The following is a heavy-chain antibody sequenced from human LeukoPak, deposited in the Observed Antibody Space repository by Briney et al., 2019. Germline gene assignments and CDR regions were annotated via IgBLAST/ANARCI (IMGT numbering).Heavy chain of an antibody. V-gene: IGHV3-33*06. CDR2: IWHDGSNK. J-gene: IGHJ6*03. Sequence: PGGSLRLSCAASGFTFSSFGMQWVRQAPGKGLEWVAVIWHDGSNKNYADSVKGRFTISRDNSKNTLYLLMDSLRAEDTAVYYCAKEGDAYDSYYYYYRDVWGKGTTVTVSS. D-gene: IGHD3-16*01. CDR1: GFTFSSFG. CDR3: AKEGDAYDSYYYYYRDV.